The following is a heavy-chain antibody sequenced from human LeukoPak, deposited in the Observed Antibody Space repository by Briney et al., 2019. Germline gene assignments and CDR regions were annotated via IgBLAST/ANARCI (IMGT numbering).Heavy chain of an antibody. CDR2: IYYSGST. V-gene: IGHV4-59*01. CDR3: ARDGSGSHYYYYYYYMDV. CDR1: GGSISSYY. D-gene: IGHD1-26*01. J-gene: IGHJ6*03. Sequence: PSETLSLTCTVSGGSISSYYWSWIRQPPGKGLEWIGYIYYSGSTNYNPSLKSRVTISVDTSKNQFSLKLSSVTAADTAAYYCARDGSGSHYYYYYYYMDVWGKGAAVTVSS.